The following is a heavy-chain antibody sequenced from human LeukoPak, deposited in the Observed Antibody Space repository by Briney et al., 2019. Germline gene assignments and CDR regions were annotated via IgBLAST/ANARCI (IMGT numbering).Heavy chain of an antibody. Sequence: GGSLRLSCAASGFTFSSYAMSWVRQAPGKGLEWVSAISGSGGSTYYADSVKGRFTISRDNSKNTLYLQMNNLRAEDTAVYYCAKDRYVAAVAVTLFDYWGQGTLVTVSS. CDR2: ISGSGGST. V-gene: IGHV3-23*01. CDR1: GFTFSSYA. D-gene: IGHD6-19*01. J-gene: IGHJ4*02. CDR3: AKDRYVAAVAVTLFDY.